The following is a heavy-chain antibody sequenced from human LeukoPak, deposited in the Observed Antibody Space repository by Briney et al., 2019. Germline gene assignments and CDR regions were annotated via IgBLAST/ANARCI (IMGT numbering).Heavy chain of an antibody. CDR3: ARHEFWSGYFDY. V-gene: IGHV4-39*01. Sequence: SGTLSLTCTVSGGSISSTGYYWAWIRQPPGKGLEWIGSIYYSGTTYYNPSLKRRVTISVDTSKNQFSLKLSSVTAADTAVYYCARHEFWSGYFDYWGQGTLVTVSS. CDR2: IYYSGTT. D-gene: IGHD3-3*01. CDR1: GGSISSTGYY. J-gene: IGHJ4*02.